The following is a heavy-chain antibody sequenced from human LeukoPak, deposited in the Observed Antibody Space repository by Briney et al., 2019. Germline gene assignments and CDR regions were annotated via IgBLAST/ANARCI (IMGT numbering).Heavy chain of an antibody. CDR2: ISAYNGNT. V-gene: IGHV1-18*04. D-gene: IGHD6-19*01. J-gene: IGHJ6*03. Sequence: ASVKVSCKASGYTFTGYYMHWVRQAPGQGLEWMGWISAYNGNTNYAQKLQGRVTMTTDTSTSTAYMELRSLRSDDTAVYYCARGGRGEWLDYYYYYYMDVWGKGTTVTISS. CDR1: GYTFTGYY. CDR3: ARGGRGEWLDYYYYYYMDV.